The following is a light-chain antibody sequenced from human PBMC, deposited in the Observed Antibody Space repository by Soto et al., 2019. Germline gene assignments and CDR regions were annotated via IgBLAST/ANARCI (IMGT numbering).Light chain of an antibody. Sequence: EIAPRQCPGTISLSPGERATLSCRASQSVSSCFAWYHQPPGKAPRLLIYDASNRATGIPARLSGGGAGTVFTITISSLEPEYAAFYYCQLRSNWITFGQGTRLEIK. CDR3: QLRSNWIT. CDR2: DAS. V-gene: IGKV3-11*01. CDR1: QSVSSC. J-gene: IGKJ5*01.